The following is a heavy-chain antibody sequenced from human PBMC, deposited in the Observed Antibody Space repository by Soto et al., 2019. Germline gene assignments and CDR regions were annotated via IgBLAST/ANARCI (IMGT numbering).Heavy chain of an antibody. Sequence: GGSLRLSCAASGFTFDDYAMHWVRQAPGKGLEWVSGISWNSGSIGYADSVKGRFTISRDNAKNSLYLQMNSLRAEDTALYYCAKDHIAVAGTIDYWGQGTLDTVSS. CDR2: ISWNSGSI. CDR3: AKDHIAVAGTIDY. V-gene: IGHV3-9*01. CDR1: GFTFDDYA. J-gene: IGHJ4*02. D-gene: IGHD6-19*01.